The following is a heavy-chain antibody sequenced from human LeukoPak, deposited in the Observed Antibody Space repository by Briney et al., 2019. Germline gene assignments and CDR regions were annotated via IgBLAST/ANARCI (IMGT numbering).Heavy chain of an antibody. CDR3: ARALSMTNWFDP. Sequence: PSQTLSLTCTASGGSISSGGYYWSWIRQHPGKGLEWIGYIYYSGSTYYNPSLKSRVTISVDTSKNQFSLKLSSVTAADTAVYYCARALSMTNWFDPWGQGTLVTVSS. V-gene: IGHV4-31*03. CDR2: IYYSGST. D-gene: IGHD2-2*01. CDR1: GGSISSGGYY. J-gene: IGHJ5*02.